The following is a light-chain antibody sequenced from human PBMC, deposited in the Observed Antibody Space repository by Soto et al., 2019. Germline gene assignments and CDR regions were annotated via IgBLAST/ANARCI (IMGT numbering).Light chain of an antibody. CDR1: QSVSSY. CDR3: QQRSNWPPLT. CDR2: DAS. Sequence: EIVLTQSPATLSLSPGERATLSCRASQSVSSYLAWYQQKPGQAPRLLIYDASNRATGSPARFSGSGSGTDSTPTINSLEPEDFAVYYCQQRSNWPPLTFGGGTKVEIK. V-gene: IGKV3-11*01. J-gene: IGKJ4*01.